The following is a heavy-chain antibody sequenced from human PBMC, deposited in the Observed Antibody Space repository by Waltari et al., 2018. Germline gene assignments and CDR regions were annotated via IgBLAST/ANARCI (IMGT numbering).Heavy chain of an antibody. J-gene: IGHJ6*02. CDR2: ISSSGSTI. CDR1: GFTFSSYE. V-gene: IGHV3-48*03. Sequence: EVQLVESGGGLVQPGGSLRLSCAASGFTFSSYEMNWVRQAPGKGLEWVSYISSSGSTIYYADSVKGRFTISRDNAKNSLYLQMNSLRAEDTAVYYCARDRGGSYSSYYYGMDVWGQGTTVTVSS. CDR3: ARDRGGSYSSYYYGMDV. D-gene: IGHD1-26*01.